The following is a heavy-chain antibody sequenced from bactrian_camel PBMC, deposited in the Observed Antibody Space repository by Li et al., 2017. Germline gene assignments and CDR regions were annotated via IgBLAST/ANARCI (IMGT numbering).Heavy chain of an antibody. D-gene: IGHD2*01. J-gene: IGHJ6*01. Sequence: HVQLVESGGGSVQAGESLTLSCVGSGDTYTKYTMGRIRQAPGKEREGVAAISSDGGTSYADFVKGRFTISKDNAKNTLYLQINNLQPEDTAIYYCAASKSPTCGGRPSSSLSFGYWGQGTQVTVS. CDR2: ISSDGGT. CDR1: GDTYTKYT. CDR3: AASKSPTCGGRPSSSLSFGY. V-gene: IGHV3S53*01.